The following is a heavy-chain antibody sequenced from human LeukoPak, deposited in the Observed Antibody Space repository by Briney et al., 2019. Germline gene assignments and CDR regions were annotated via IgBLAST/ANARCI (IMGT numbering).Heavy chain of an antibody. Sequence: GGSLRLSCAASVFPFSSYSMNWVRQAPGKGLEWVSSISSSSSYIYYADSVKGRFTISRDNAKNSLYLQMNSLRAEDTAVYYCARDPVPAATNNWFDPWGQGTLVTVSS. CDR2: ISSSSSYI. CDR3: ARDPVPAATNNWFDP. CDR1: VFPFSSYS. J-gene: IGHJ5*02. V-gene: IGHV3-21*01. D-gene: IGHD2-2*01.